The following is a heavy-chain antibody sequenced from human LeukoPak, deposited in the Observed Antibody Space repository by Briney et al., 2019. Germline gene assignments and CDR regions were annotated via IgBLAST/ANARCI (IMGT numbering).Heavy chain of an antibody. J-gene: IGHJ2*01. CDR1: GGSFSGYY. CDR2: IYYSGST. V-gene: IGHV4-59*01. CDR3: ARDLHKYYYDSSGYYNNWYFDL. D-gene: IGHD3-22*01. Sequence: SETLSLTCAVYGGSFSGYYWSWIRQPPGKGLEWIGYIYYSGSTNYNPSLKSRVTISVDTSKNQFSLKLSSVTAADTAVYYCARDLHKYYYDSSGYYNNWYFDLWGRGTLVTVSS.